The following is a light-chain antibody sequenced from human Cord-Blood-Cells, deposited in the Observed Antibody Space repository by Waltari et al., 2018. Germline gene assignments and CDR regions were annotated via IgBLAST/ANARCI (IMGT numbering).Light chain of an antibody. J-gene: IGKJ1*01. V-gene: IGKV3-15*01. CDR3: QQYNNWRT. Sequence: EIVMTQSPATLSVSPGERATLSCRASPSVSSNLAWYQPKPGQAPRLLIYGASTRATGIPARVSGSGSGTEFTLTISSLQSEDFAVYYCQQYNNWRTFGQGTKVEIK. CDR1: PSVSSN. CDR2: GAS.